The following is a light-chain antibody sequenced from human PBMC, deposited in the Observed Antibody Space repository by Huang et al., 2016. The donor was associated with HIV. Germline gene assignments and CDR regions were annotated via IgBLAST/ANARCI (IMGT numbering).Light chain of an antibody. V-gene: IGKV1-33*01. CDR2: DAS. CDR1: QYISTY. J-gene: IGKJ5*01. CDR3: QHYADFPIT. Sequence: DIQMTQSPSSLSASVGDRVTITCQASQYISTYLNWYQQKPGKAPQLLIYDASNLETGVPSRFSGSVSGTDFTFTISSLQPEDIATYYCQHYADFPITFGHGTRLDIK.